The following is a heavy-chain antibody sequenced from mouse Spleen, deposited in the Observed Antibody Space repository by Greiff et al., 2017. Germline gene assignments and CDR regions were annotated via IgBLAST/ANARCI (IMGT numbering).Heavy chain of an antibody. J-gene: IGHJ4*01. CDR3: ASPYGNYEAMDY. CDR1: GFSLTSYG. V-gene: IGHV2-2*01. D-gene: IGHD2-1*01. Sequence: QVQLKESGPGLVQPSQSLSITCTVSGFSLTSYGVHWVRQSPGKGLEWLGVIWSGGSTDYNAAFISRLSISKDNSKSQVFFKMNSLQADDTAIYYCASPYGNYEAMDYWGQGTSVTVSS. CDR2: IWSGGST.